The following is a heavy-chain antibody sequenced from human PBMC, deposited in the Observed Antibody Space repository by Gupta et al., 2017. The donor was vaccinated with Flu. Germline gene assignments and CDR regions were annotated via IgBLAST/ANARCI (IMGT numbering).Heavy chain of an antibody. D-gene: IGHD3-16*02. CDR2: INESGFS. V-gene: IGHV4-34*01. CDR1: GGSLSGHF. CDR3: ARKGRGVLVGLDS. Sequence: QVQLQQWGAGMLKPSETLFLTCGVHGGSLSGHFWNWIRQPPGKGLEWLGEINESGFSNYSPSLKSRINLSVETSKNQFFLNLKYGTDADTAIYYCARKGRGVLVGLDSWGQGALVTVSS. J-gene: IGHJ5*01.